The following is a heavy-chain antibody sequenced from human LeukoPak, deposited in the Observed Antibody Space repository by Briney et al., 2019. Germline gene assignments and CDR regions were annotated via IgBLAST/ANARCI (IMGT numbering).Heavy chain of an antibody. CDR1: GFTFSNYW. Sequence: GGSLRLSCAASGFTFSNYWMNWVRQAPGKGLEWVANIKQGGGERNYVDPVKGRFTVSRDDAKSSLYLQMNSLRAEDTAIYYCARGPNYGSRTDYLDYWGQGTLVTVSS. J-gene: IGHJ4*02. CDR2: IKQGGGER. CDR3: ARGPNYGSRTDYLDY. D-gene: IGHD4-17*01. V-gene: IGHV3-7*03.